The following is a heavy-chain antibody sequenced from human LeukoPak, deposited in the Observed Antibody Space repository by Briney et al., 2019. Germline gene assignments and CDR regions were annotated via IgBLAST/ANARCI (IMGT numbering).Heavy chain of an antibody. CDR3: AKDRARAAVYYFEN. D-gene: IGHD6-13*01. V-gene: IGHV3-30*18. CDR2: ISSDGNDK. Sequence: PGGSLRLSCVVSGFTFSGYAMHWVRQAPGKGLEWVAVISSDGNDKHYADSVKGRFTISRDNSKNALYLQMNSLRPEDTAVYYCAKDRARAAVYYFENWGQGTLVTVSS. J-gene: IGHJ4*02. CDR1: GFTFSGYA.